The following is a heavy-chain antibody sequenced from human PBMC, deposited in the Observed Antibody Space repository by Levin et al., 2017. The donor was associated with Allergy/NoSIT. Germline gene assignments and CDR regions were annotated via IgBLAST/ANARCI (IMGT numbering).Heavy chain of an antibody. CDR2: INHSGST. CDR1: GGSFSGYY. CDR3: ARGMYAPFGGGVTTRSYFDY. D-gene: IGHD4-17*01. V-gene: IGHV4-34*01. J-gene: IGHJ4*02. Sequence: SETLSLTCAVYGGSFSGYYWSWIRQPPGKGLEWIGEINHSGSTNYNPSLKSRVTISVDTSKNQFSLKLSSVTAADTAVYYCARGMYAPFGGGVTTRSYFDYWGQGTLVTVSS.